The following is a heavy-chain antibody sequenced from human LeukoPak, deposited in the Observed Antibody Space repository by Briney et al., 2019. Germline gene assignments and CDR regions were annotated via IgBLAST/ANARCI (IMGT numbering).Heavy chain of an antibody. CDR2: ISGPGGGT. J-gene: IGHJ4*02. V-gene: IGHV3-23*01. CDR1: GFTFGSYS. CDR3: AKYGSAWVYYFDF. D-gene: IGHD6-25*01. Sequence: GGSLRLSCAASGFTFGSYSMGWVRLAPGNGLEWVSAISGPGGGTYYADSVKGRFTISRDNSKNTLYLQMNSLRAEDTAIYYCAKYGSAWVYYFDFWGQGTLVTVSS.